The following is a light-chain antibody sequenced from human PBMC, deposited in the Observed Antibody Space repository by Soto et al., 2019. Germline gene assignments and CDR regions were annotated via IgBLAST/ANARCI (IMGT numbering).Light chain of an antibody. CDR1: NIGSKS. V-gene: IGLV3-21*04. CDR2: YDS. Sequence: SYELTQPPSVSVAPGKTARITCGGNNIGSKSVHWYQQKPGQAPVLVVYYDSDRPSGIPERFSGSNSGNTATLTISRVEAGDEADYYCQVWDSSSDHVVFGGRTKRTVL. CDR3: QVWDSSSDHVV. J-gene: IGLJ2*01.